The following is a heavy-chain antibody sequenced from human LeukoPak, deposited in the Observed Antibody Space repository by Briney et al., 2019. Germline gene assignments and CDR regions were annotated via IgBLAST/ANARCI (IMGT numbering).Heavy chain of an antibody. J-gene: IGHJ4*02. D-gene: IGHD6-13*01. CDR2: IYSGSST. CDR1: GFTVSNNY. CDR3: VRSRYSTTWSSSWEFDY. Sequence: GGSLRLSCTASGFTVSNNYMNWVRQAPGKGLEWVSVIYSGSSTYYADSVKGRFTISRDNSKNTLYLQMNSPRAEDTAVYYCVRSRYSTTWSSSWEFDYWGQGTLVTVSS. V-gene: IGHV3-66*01.